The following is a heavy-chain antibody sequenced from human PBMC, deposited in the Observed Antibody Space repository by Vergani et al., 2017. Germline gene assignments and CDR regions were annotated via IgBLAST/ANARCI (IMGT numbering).Heavy chain of an antibody. CDR3: ARGHGYAPHY. CDR1: GFTFSSYA. J-gene: IGHJ4*02. V-gene: IGHV3-30-3*01. Sequence: QVQLVESGGGVVQPGRSLRLSCAASGFTFSSYAMHWVRPAPGKGLEWVAVISYDGSNKYYADSVNGRFTSARDTSKNTLYLQMNSLRAEDTAVYYCARGHGYAPHYWGQGTLVTVSS. D-gene: IGHD1-1*01. CDR2: ISYDGSNK.